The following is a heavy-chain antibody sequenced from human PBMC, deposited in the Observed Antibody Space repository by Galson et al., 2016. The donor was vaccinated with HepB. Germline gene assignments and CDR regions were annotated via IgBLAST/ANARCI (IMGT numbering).Heavy chain of an antibody. D-gene: IGHD1-1*01. CDR1: GFTFSSYW. Sequence: SLRLSCAASGFTFSSYWMAWLRQSPGKGLEWVALIGYDGSEKYYADSVKGRFTISRDNSKNTVFLQMNSLRADNTAVNYCARDGTPTTGTYGYYYGIDVWGQGTTVTVSS. J-gene: IGHJ6*02. V-gene: IGHV3-33*08. CDR2: IGYDGSEK. CDR3: ARDGTPTTGTYGYYYGIDV.